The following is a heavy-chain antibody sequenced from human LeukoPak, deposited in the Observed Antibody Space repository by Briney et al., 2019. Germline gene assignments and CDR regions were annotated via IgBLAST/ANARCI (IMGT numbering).Heavy chain of an antibody. CDR3: VRLRRNNDRSGYYYYYDY. J-gene: IGHJ4*02. CDR1: GYTFSDFS. V-gene: IGHV3-21*01. D-gene: IGHD3-22*01. Sequence: MTGGSLRLSCAASGYTFSDFSVNWVRQAPGKGLEWVSPISVRSNYRYYADSVRGRFTISRDDARDSLFLQMNSLRAEDTAVYFCVRLRRNNDRSGYYYYYDYWGQGTLVTVSS. CDR2: ISVRSNYR.